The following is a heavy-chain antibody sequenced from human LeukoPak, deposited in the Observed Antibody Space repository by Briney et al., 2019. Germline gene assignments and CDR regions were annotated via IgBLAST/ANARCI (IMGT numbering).Heavy chain of an antibody. J-gene: IGHJ4*02. D-gene: IGHD1-1*01. CDR3: AWLYNDY. V-gene: IGHV3-15*01. CDR2: IKTITEGRTT. CDR1: GFTFTYAY. Sequence: PGGSLRLSCAASGFTFTYAYMSWVRQAPGKGPEWVARIKTITEGRTTDYAEPVKGRFTISRDDSKNTLHLQMNSLKTEDTAVYYCAWLYNDYWGQGTVVTVSS.